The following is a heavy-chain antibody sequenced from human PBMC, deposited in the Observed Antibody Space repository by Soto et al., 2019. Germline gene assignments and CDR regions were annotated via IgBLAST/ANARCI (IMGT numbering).Heavy chain of an antibody. CDR3: IRPMTRTTRGFDY. CDR1: GFTFSDHY. V-gene: IGHV3-72*01. J-gene: IGHJ4*02. D-gene: IGHD1-1*01. Sequence: EVQLVESGGGLVQPGGSLRLSCAASGFTFSDHYMDWVRQAPGKGLEWVGRSRNKANSYTTEYAASVKGRFTISRDDSENSVHLQMNSLKTEDTAVYFCIRPMTRTTRGFDYWGQGTLVTVSS. CDR2: SRNKANSYTT.